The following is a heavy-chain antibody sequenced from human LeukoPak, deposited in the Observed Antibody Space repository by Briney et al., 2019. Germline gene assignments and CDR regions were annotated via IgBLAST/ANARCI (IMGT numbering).Heavy chain of an antibody. V-gene: IGHV4-59*01. CDR1: GGSISSYY. Sequence: SETLSLTXTVSGGSISSYYWSWIRQPPGKGLEWIGYIYYSGSTNYNPSLKSRVTISVDTSKNQFSLKLSSVTAADTAVYYCASAVYGDYVDYWGQGTLVTVSS. CDR3: ASAVYGDYVDY. D-gene: IGHD4-17*01. J-gene: IGHJ4*02. CDR2: IYYSGST.